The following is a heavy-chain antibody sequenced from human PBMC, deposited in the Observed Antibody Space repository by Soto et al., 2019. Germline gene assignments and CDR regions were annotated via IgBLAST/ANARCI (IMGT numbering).Heavy chain of an antibody. CDR1: GFTFSSYS. J-gene: IGHJ4*02. CDR2: ISSSSGYI. CDR3: ARDRYNWNYGPDY. V-gene: IGHV3-21*01. Sequence: GGSLRLSCAASGFTFSSYSMNWVRQAPGKGLEWVSSISSSSGYIYYADSVKGRFTISRDNAKNSLYLQMNSLRAEDTAVYYCARDRYNWNYGPDYWGQGTLVTVSS. D-gene: IGHD1-7*01.